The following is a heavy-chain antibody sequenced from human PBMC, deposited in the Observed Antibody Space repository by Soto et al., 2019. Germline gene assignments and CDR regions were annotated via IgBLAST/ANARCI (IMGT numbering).Heavy chain of an antibody. Sequence: TGGSLILSCASSGFTFSTHAMTLVRQAPGKGLEWVSAISGRGDDTYYADSVKGRFTISRDNSKNTVNLQMNSLRAEDTAVYYCASDSSAWPNYFDSWGLGTLVTAPQ. J-gene: IGHJ4*02. V-gene: IGHV3-23*01. D-gene: IGHD6-19*01. CDR1: GFTFSTHA. CDR2: ISGRGDDT. CDR3: ASDSSAWPNYFDS.